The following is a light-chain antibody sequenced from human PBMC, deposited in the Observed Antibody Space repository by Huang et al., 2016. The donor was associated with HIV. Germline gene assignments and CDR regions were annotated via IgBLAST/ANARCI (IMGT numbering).Light chain of an antibody. V-gene: IGKV3-15*01. CDR3: QQYNNWPPWT. CDR1: QSVSSN. J-gene: IGKJ1*01. CDR2: GAY. Sequence: EIVMTQSPATLSVSPGERATRSCRASQSVSSNLAWYQQKPGQAPRLLIYGAYTRATGCPARFSGSVSWTEFTLTISSLQSEDFAVYYCQQYNNWPPWTFGQGTKVEIK.